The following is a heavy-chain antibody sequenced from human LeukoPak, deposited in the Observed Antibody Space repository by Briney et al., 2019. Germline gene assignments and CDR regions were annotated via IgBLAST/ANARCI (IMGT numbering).Heavy chain of an antibody. CDR1: GGSISTYY. J-gene: IGHJ4*02. Sequence: PSETLSLTCTVSGGSISTYYWTWIRQPPGKGLEWIGYIYYSGSTNYNPSLQSRVTISIDTSKNQFSLKLSSVTAADTAIYYCDRGVSVLDDNSGYYYPPLDYWGQGTLVTVSS. D-gene: IGHD3-22*01. CDR2: IYYSGST. V-gene: IGHV4-59*01. CDR3: DRGVSVLDDNSGYYYPPLDY.